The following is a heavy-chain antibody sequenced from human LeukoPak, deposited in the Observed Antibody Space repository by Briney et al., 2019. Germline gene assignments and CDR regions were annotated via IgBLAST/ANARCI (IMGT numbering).Heavy chain of an antibody. J-gene: IGHJ4*02. CDR1: GFTFSDHY. CDR3: ARLSIASPSTFDY. Sequence: PGGSLRLSCAASGFTFSDHYMDWVRQAPGKGLEWVGRSTNKVNSYMTEYAASVKGRFTISRDDSKNSLYLQMISLKTEDTAVYYCARLSIASPSTFDYWGQGTLVTVSS. D-gene: IGHD6-6*01. CDR2: STNKVNSYMT. V-gene: IGHV3-72*01.